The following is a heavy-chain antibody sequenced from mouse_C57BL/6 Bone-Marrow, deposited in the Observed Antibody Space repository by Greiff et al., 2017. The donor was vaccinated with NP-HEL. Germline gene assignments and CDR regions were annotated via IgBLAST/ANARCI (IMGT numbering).Heavy chain of an antibody. V-gene: IGHV1-19*01. Sequence: EVQLQQSGPVLVKPGASVKMSCKASGYTFTDYYMNWVKQSHGKSLEWIGVINPYNGGTSYNQKFKGKATLTVDKSSSTAYMELNSLTSEDAAVYYCARRDYYGSPPWFAYWGQGTLVTVSA. CDR1: GYTFTDYY. CDR2: INPYNGGT. CDR3: ARRDYYGSPPWFAY. D-gene: IGHD1-1*01. J-gene: IGHJ3*01.